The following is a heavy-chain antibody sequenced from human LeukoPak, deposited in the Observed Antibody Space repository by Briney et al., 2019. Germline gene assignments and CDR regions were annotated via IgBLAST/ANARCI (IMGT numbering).Heavy chain of an antibody. CDR1: GLTFSNAW. Sequence: PGGSLRLSCAASGLTFSNAWMSWVRQAPGQGLEWVARIKSKTDGETTDYAAPVKGRFTISRDDSKNTLYLQMNSLRAEDAAVYYCAKAPVTSCRGAYCYPFDYWGQGTLVTVSS. V-gene: IGHV3-15*01. CDR2: IKSKTDGETT. J-gene: IGHJ4*02. CDR3: AKAPVTSCRGAYCYPFDY. D-gene: IGHD2-21*01.